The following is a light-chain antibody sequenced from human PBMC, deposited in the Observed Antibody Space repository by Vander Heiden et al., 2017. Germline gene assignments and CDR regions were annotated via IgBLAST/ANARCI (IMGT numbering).Light chain of an antibody. Sequence: DIVMTQSPDSLAVSLGERASSNCKSSQTVLYSSTNKNYLAWYQQKSSRPPKLLIYWASTRHSGVPDRFSGSGSGTNCTLTISSLQAEDAAVYFCQQYHVPPITCGQGTRLEIK. CDR1: QTVLYSSTNKNY. CDR2: WAS. J-gene: IGKJ5*01. V-gene: IGKV4-1*01. CDR3: QQYHVPPIT.